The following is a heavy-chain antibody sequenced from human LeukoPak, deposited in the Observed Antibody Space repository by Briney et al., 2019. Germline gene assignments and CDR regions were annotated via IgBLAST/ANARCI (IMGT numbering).Heavy chain of an antibody. CDR1: GFTLTSYA. CDR2: MSGSGDST. J-gene: IGHJ5*01. Sequence: PGGSLRLSCAASGFTLTSYAMSWVRQAPGKGLEWVSAMSGSGDSTNYADSVKGRFTISRDNSKNTVYLQMNSLRADDTAVYYCTKDLRGWSNSWGQGTLVTDSS. D-gene: IGHD5/OR15-5a*01. CDR3: TKDLRGWSNS. V-gene: IGHV3-23*01.